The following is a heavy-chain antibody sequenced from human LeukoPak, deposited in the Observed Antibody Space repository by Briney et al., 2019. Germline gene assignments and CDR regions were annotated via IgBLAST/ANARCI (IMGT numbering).Heavy chain of an antibody. J-gene: IGHJ4*02. V-gene: IGHV4-39*07. CDR1: GGSMTGYY. CDR2: IYYSGST. D-gene: IGHD6-19*01. Sequence: SETLSLTCTVSGGSMTGYYWGWIRQPPGKGLEWIGSIYYSGSTYYNPSLKSRVTISVDTSKNQFSLKLSSVTAADTAVYYCARYMAVAGKDYFDYWGQGTLVTVSS. CDR3: ARYMAVAGKDYFDY.